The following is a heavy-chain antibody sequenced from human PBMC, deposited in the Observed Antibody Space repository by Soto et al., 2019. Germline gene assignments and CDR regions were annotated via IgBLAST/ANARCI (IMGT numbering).Heavy chain of an antibody. J-gene: IGHJ4*02. CDR2: ITSGSDYI. V-gene: IGHV3-21*01. CDR1: GFTFSAYS. D-gene: IGHD5-12*01. Sequence: GGSLRLSCAASGFTFSAYSMSWVRQAPGKGLEWVSSITSGSDYIYYADSLKGRFTISRDNAKNSLYLQIHSLRAEDTAFYYCARVGGYTYPNDYWGQGTLVTVSS. CDR3: ARVGGYTYPNDY.